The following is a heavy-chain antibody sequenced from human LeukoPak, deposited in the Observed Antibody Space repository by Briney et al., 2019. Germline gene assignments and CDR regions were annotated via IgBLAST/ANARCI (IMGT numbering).Heavy chain of an antibody. CDR1: GGSISSGGYY. J-gene: IGHJ5*02. CDR2: IYYSGST. CDR3: ARDRRFTMVRGGNWFDP. V-gene: IGHV4-31*03. D-gene: IGHD3-10*01. Sequence: SETLSLTCTVSGGSISSGGYYWSWIRQHPGKGREWIGYIYYSGSTYYNPSLKSRVTISVDTSKNQFSLKLSSVTAADTAVYYCARDRRFTMVRGGNWFDPWGQGTLVTVSS.